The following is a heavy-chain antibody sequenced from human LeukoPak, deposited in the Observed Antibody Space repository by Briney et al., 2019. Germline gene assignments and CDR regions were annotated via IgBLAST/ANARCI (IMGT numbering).Heavy chain of an antibody. CDR3: TRALVGATRGTFDY. CDR2: IRSKAYGGRT. V-gene: IGHV3-49*03. D-gene: IGHD1-26*01. Sequence: GGSLRLSCTASGFTFGDYAMSWFRQAPGKGLEWGGFIRSKAYGGRTEYAASVKGRFTISRDDSKSIAYLQMNSLKTEDTAVYYCTRALVGATRGTFDYWGQGTLVTVSS. CDR1: GFTFGDYA. J-gene: IGHJ4*02.